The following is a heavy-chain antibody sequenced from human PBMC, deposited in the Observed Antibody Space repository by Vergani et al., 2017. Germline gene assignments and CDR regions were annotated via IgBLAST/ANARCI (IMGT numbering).Heavy chain of an antibody. CDR3: ALSLFLAPGDF. J-gene: IGHJ4*02. Sequence: EVQLVQSGAEVKKPGESLKISCKVSGDSFTKYWIGWVRQMPGKGLEWMGIIYPGDSDTKYSPSFQGQVTISVDKATSTAYLQWNSLKASDTAMYYCALSLFLAPGDFWGQGTLVTVSS. V-gene: IGHV5-51*01. D-gene: IGHD2/OR15-2a*01. CDR1: GDSFTKYW. CDR2: IYPGDSDT.